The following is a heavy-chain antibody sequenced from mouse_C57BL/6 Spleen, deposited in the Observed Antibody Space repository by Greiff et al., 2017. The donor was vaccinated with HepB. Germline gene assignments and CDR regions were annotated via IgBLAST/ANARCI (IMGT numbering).Heavy chain of an antibody. CDR3: ASPHYYGTNYAMDY. J-gene: IGHJ4*01. D-gene: IGHD1-1*01. V-gene: IGHV3-6*01. CDR2: ISYDGSN. Sequence: LKLLESGPGLVKPSQSLSLTCSVTGYSITSGYYWNWIRQFPGNKLEWMGYISYDGSNNYNPSLKNRISITRDTSKNQFFLKLNSVTTEDTATYYCASPHYYGTNYAMDYWGQGTSVTVSS. CDR1: GYSITSGYY.